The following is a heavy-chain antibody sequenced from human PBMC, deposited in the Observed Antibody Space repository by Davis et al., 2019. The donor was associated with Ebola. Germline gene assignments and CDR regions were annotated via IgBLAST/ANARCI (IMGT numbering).Heavy chain of an antibody. Sequence: PGGSLRLSCAASGFSFSDYIISWVRQAPGKGLEWVSSISGSGVRTFYADSVKGRFTISRDNSKKTLYLQMDSLRADDTALYYCSSDRFGWYCGTYNCPPPAFDSWGQGTLVAVSS. V-gene: IGHV3-23*01. CDR3: SSDRFGWYCGTYNCPPPAFDS. CDR1: GFSFSDYI. D-gene: IGHD1-1*01. CDR2: ISGSGVRT. J-gene: IGHJ4*02.